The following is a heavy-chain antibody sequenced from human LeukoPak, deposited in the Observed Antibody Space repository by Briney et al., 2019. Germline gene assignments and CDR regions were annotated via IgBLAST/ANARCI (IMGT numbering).Heavy chain of an antibody. CDR2: INWNGGST. J-gene: IGHJ6*03. CDR1: GFTFDDYG. Sequence: GGSLRLSCAASGFTFDDYGMSWVHQAPGKGLEWVSGINWNGGSTVYADSVKGRFTISRDNAKNSLYLQMNSLRAEDTALYFCARLVVPRGYYMDVWGKGTTVPVSS. CDR3: ARLVVPRGYYMDV. V-gene: IGHV3-20*04. D-gene: IGHD2-2*01.